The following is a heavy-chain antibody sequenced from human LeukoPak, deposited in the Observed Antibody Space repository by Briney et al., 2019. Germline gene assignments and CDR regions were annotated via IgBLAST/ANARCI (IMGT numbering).Heavy chain of an antibody. D-gene: IGHD2-21*02. V-gene: IGHV1-2*02. CDR2: INPNSGGT. Sequence: GASVKVSCKASGYTFSAYYIHWVRQAPGQGLEWMGWINPNSGGTNYAQNFQGRVTMTRGTSIRTAYMELSRLRSDDTAVYYCAREWGDQTNHDAFDIWGQGTKVIVSS. CDR1: GYTFSAYY. CDR3: AREWGDQTNHDAFDI. J-gene: IGHJ3*02.